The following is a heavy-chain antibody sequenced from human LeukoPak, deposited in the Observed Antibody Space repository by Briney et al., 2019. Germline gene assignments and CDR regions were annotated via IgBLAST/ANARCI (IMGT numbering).Heavy chain of an antibody. CDR1: GYTFTTYH. J-gene: IGHJ6*02. V-gene: IGHV1-46*01. D-gene: IGHD3-16*01. Sequence: ASVKVSCKASGYTFTTYHVHWVRQAPGQGLEWMGIINPRGGGTSYAQKFQGRVTMTRDTSTSTVYMELSSLRSEDTAIYYCARGYDIPGAYYYYYGMDVWGQGTTVTVSS. CDR2: INPRGGGT. CDR3: ARGYDIPGAYYYYYGMDV.